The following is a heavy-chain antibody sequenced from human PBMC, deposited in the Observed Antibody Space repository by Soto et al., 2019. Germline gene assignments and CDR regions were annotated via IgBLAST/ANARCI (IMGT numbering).Heavy chain of an antibody. J-gene: IGHJ6*01. CDR1: GFTFNYYP. D-gene: IGHD1-1*01. CDR2: VSFDGSNK. V-gene: IGHV3-30-3*01. Sequence: QMQLVESGGGVVQPGGSLRLSCAASGFTFNYYPMHWVRQAPGKGLEWVAVVSFDGSNKYYADSVKGRFTISKDNSKNTLYLQLNSLRREDTAVYYCARLPGPLVAVLYIYPLDRREAMSDVDVW. CDR3: ARLPGPLVAVLYIYPLDRREAMSDVDV.